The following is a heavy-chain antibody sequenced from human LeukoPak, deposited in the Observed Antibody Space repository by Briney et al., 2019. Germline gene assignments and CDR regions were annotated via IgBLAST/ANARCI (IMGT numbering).Heavy chain of an antibody. V-gene: IGHV4-59*01. CDR1: GDSFTTNY. CDR2: IMYSGST. J-gene: IGHJ5*01. Sequence: SETLSLTCTVSGDSFTTNYWSWIRQSPGKGLEWIGYIMYSGSTTYNPSLKSRVTISLDTSKNQFSLKLSSVTAADTAVYYCARDRWFDCWGQGTLVTVSS. CDR3: ARDRWFDC.